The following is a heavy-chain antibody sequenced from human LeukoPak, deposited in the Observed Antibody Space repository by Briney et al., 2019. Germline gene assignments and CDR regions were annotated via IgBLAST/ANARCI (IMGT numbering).Heavy chain of an antibody. CDR1: GFTFSSYG. Sequence: GGSLRLSCAASGFTFSSYGMHWVRQAPGKGLEWVSAISGSGGNTYYADSVKGRFTISRDNSKNTLYLQMNSLRAEDAAVYYCANEYSKGDIWGQGTMVTVSS. V-gene: IGHV3-23*01. D-gene: IGHD4-11*01. CDR3: ANEYSKGDI. J-gene: IGHJ3*02. CDR2: ISGSGGNT.